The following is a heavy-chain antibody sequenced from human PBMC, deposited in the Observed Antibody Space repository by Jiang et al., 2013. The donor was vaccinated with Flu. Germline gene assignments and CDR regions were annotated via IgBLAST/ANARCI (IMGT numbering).Heavy chain of an antibody. D-gene: IGHD2-21*02. CDR2: INPSGGGT. CDR1: GYTFTDYY. V-gene: IGHV1-46*01. Sequence: GAEVKKPGASVRVSCKTSGYTFTDYYLHWVRQAPGQGLEWMAMINPSGGGTTYAQKFQGRVTMTRDTSTSTVYMELNSLGSDDTAVYYCARIWSCGGDCYAFDYWGQGTLVTVVS. CDR3: ARIWSCGGDCYAFDY. J-gene: IGHJ4*02.